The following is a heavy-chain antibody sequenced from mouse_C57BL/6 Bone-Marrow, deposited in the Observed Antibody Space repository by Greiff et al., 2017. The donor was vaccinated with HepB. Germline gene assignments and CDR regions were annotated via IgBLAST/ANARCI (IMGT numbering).Heavy chain of an antibody. D-gene: IGHD1-1*01. CDR3: ARYTVVAEGFAY. J-gene: IGHJ3*01. CDR2: INPNNGGT. CDR1: GYTFTDYN. Sequence: EVQLQQSGPELVKPGASVKMSCKASGYTFTDYNMHWVKQSHGKSLEWIGYINPNNGGTSYNQKFKGKATLTVNKSSSTAYMELRSLTSEDSAVYYCARYTVVAEGFAYWGQGTLVTVSA. V-gene: IGHV1-22*01.